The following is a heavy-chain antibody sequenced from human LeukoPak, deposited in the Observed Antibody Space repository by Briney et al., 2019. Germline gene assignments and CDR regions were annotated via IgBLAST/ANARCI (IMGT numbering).Heavy chain of an antibody. CDR2: ISGSGGST. CDR1: GFTFSGYA. D-gene: IGHD6-19*01. J-gene: IGHJ4*02. Sequence: GGSLRLSCAASGFTFSGYAMSWVRQAPGKGLEWVSAISGSGGSTYYADSVKGRFTISRDYSKNTLYLQMNSLRAEDTAVYYCAKVFELRAVAGPFDYWGQGTLVTVSS. CDR3: AKVFELRAVAGPFDY. V-gene: IGHV3-23*01.